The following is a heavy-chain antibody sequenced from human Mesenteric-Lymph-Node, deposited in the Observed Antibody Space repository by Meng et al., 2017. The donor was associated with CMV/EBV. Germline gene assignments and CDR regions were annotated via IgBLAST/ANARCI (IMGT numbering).Heavy chain of an antibody. Sequence: GGSLRLSCAASGFTFSSYWMSWVRQAPGKGLEWVANIKQDGSDKYYVDSVKGRFTISRDNAKNSLYLQMNSLRAEDTAVYYCANLNCSSTSCLNYYYYGMDVWGQGTTVTVSS. CDR2: IKQDGSDK. D-gene: IGHD2-2*01. CDR1: GFTFSSYW. V-gene: IGHV3-7*01. J-gene: IGHJ6*02. CDR3: ANLNCSSTSCLNYYYYGMDV.